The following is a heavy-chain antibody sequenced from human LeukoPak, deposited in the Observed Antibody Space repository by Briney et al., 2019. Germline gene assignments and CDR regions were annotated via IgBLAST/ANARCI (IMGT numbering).Heavy chain of an antibody. CDR2: ISWNSGSI. V-gene: IGHV3-9*02. D-gene: IGHD3-22*01. J-gene: IGHJ4*02. CDR3: AKDSLYYYDSSGYYDY. Sequence: GGSLRLSCAASGFTSDDYAMHWVRQAPGKGLEWVSGISWNSGSIGYADSVKGRFTISRDNAKNSLYLQMNSLRAEDTALYYCAKDSLYYYDSSGYYDYWGQGTLVTVSS. CDR1: GFTSDDYA.